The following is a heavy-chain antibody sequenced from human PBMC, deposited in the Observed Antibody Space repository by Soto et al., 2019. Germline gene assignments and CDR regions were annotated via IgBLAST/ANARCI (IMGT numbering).Heavy chain of an antibody. CDR2: IWYDGSNK. D-gene: IGHD6-13*01. CDR3: ARKRKQLPRGLLPKYYFDY. J-gene: IGHJ4*02. V-gene: IGHV3-33*01. Sequence: PGGSLRLSCAASGFTFSSYGMHWVRQAPGKGLEWVAVIWYDGSNKYYADSVKGRFTISRDNSKNTLYLQMNSLRAEGTAVYYCARKRKQLPRGLLPKYYFDYWGQGTLVTVS. CDR1: GFTFSSYG.